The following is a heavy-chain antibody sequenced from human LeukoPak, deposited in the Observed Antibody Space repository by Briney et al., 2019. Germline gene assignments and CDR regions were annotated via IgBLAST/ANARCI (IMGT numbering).Heavy chain of an antibody. V-gene: IGHV1-2*02. D-gene: IGHD2-15*01. CDR2: INPNSGGT. J-gene: IGHJ6*03. Sequence: ASVKVSCKASGYTFTGYYMHWVRQAPGQGLEWMGWINPNSGGTNYAQKFQGRVTMTRDTSISTAYMELSRLRSDDTAVYYCARGCSGGSRHYYYYMDVWGKGTTVTVSS. CDR1: GYTFTGYY. CDR3: ARGCSGGSRHYYYYMDV.